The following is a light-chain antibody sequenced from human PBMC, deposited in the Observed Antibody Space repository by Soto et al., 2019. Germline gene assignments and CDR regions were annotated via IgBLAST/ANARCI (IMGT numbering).Light chain of an antibody. J-gene: IGLJ1*01. Sequence: QSALTQPASVSGSPGQSITISCTGTSSDIGAYNYVSWYQHHPGKAPKLIIYEVNNRPSGVSNRFSGSKSGNTASLTISGLQAEDEADYYCSSYTNSRIDVFGTGTKLTVL. CDR2: EVN. V-gene: IGLV2-14*01. CDR1: SSDIGAYNY. CDR3: SSYTNSRIDV.